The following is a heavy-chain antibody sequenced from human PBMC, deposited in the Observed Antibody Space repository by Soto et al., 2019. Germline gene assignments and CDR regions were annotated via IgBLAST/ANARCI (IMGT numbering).Heavy chain of an antibody. CDR2: ISWNSGSI. J-gene: IGHJ4*02. CDR1: GFTFDDYA. D-gene: IGHD6-19*01. Sequence: SLRLSCAASGFTFDDYAMHWVRQAPGKGLEWVSGISWNSGSIGYADSVKGRFTISRDNAKNSLYLQMNSLRAEDTALYYCAKDKGYSCGWTGLDYWGQGTLVTVSS. V-gene: IGHV3-9*01. CDR3: AKDKGYSCGWTGLDY.